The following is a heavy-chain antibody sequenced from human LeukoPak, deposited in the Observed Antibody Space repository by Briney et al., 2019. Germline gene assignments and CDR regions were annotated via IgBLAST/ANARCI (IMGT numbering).Heavy chain of an antibody. J-gene: IGHJ4*02. Sequence: PGGSLRLSCADSGFTFSSHDMNWVRQAPGKGLEWVSYISSGGYTTRYADSVKGRFTISRDNAKNSLYLQMNSLKAEDTAVYYCAREGSSYAPNEPFYFDYWGQGTLVTVSS. D-gene: IGHD3-10*01. V-gene: IGHV3-48*03. CDR2: ISSGGYTT. CDR1: GFTFSSHD. CDR3: AREGSSYAPNEPFYFDY.